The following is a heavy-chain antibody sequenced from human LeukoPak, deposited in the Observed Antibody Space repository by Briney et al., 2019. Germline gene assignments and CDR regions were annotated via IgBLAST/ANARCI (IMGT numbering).Heavy chain of an antibody. Sequence: GESLKISCKGSGCRFTSYWIGWVRQMPGKGLEWMGIIYPGDSDTRYSPSFQGQVTISADKSISTAYLQWSSLKASDTAMYYCARHVHDGDYVPHTYYFDYWGQGTLVTVSS. D-gene: IGHD4-17*01. V-gene: IGHV5-51*01. CDR2: IYPGDSDT. CDR3: ARHVHDGDYVPHTYYFDY. CDR1: GCRFTSYW. J-gene: IGHJ4*02.